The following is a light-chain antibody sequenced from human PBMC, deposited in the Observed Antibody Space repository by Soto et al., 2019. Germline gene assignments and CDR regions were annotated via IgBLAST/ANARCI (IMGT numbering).Light chain of an antibody. CDR1: QSVSSY. CDR3: QQYGSSGT. J-gene: IGKJ1*01. Sequence: EIVLTQSPATLSLSPGARATLSCRASQSVSSYLAWYQQNPGQAPRLLIYDASNRATGIPDRFSGSGSGTDFTLTISRLEPEDFAVYYCQQYGSSGTFGQGTKVDIK. V-gene: IGKV3-20*01. CDR2: DAS.